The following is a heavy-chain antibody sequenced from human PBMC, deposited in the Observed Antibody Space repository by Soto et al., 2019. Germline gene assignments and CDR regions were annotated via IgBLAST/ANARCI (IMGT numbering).Heavy chain of an antibody. D-gene: IGHD2-15*01. CDR1: GFTFSSYG. Sequence: GGSLRLSCAASGFTFSSYGMHWVRQAPGKGLEWVAVISYDGSNKYYADSVKGRFTISRDNSKNTLYLQMNSLRAEDTAVYYCAKDPGYCSGGSCYSDYYFDYWGQGTLVTVS. CDR2: ISYDGSNK. J-gene: IGHJ4*02. CDR3: AKDPGYCSGGSCYSDYYFDY. V-gene: IGHV3-30*18.